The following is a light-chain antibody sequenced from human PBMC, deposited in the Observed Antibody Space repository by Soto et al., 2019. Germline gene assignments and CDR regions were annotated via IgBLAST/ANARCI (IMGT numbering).Light chain of an antibody. Sequence: DIQMTQSLSSLSASVGDTVTITCRASQSISSYLNWYQQKPGKAPKLLIYAASSLQSGVPSRFSGSGSGTDFTLTISSLQPEDFATYYCQQSYSTPLTFGGGTKVDI. CDR1: QSISSY. CDR2: AAS. CDR3: QQSYSTPLT. J-gene: IGKJ4*01. V-gene: IGKV1-39*01.